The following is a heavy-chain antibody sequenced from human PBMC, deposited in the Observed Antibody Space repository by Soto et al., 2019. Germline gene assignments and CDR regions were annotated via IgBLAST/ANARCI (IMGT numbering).Heavy chain of an antibody. J-gene: IGHJ4*02. D-gene: IGHD3-10*01. CDR3: AKGYYGSGSRSGPFDY. Sequence: EVQLLESGGGLVQPGGSLRLSCAASGFTFSSYAMSWVRQAPGKGLEWVSAISGSGGSTYYADSVKGRFTISRDNSKSTLYLQMNSLRAEDTAVYYCAKGYYGSGSRSGPFDYWGQGTLVTVSS. CDR1: GFTFSSYA. CDR2: ISGSGGST. V-gene: IGHV3-23*01.